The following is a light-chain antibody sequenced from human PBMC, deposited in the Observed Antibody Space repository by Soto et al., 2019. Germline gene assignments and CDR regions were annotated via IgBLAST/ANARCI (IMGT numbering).Light chain of an antibody. CDR1: QSVTSTY. Sequence: EFVLTQSPGTLSLSPGERAILSCRASQSVTSTYIAWYQQKPGQAPRLLIYGASSRATGIPDRFSGSGSGTDFTLTINRLEAEDFAVYYCQYYGSSPPTTFGQGTKLEIK. J-gene: IGKJ2*01. CDR3: QYYGSSPPTT. V-gene: IGKV3-20*01. CDR2: GAS.